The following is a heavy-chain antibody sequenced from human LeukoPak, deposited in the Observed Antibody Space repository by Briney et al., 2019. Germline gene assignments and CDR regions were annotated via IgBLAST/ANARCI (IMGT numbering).Heavy chain of an antibody. CDR1: GYTFTGQD. J-gene: IGHJ4*02. D-gene: IGHD6-6*01. V-gene: IGHV1-2*02. CDR3: ASYPRYSSSPPFDC. CDR2: INPNTGGT. Sequence: ASVKVSCKASGYTFTGQDMHWVRQAPGQGLEWMGWINPNTGGTKYAQRLQGRVTMTRDTTISTAYMELSRLTSDDTAVYYCASYPRYSSSPPFDCWGQGTLVTVSS.